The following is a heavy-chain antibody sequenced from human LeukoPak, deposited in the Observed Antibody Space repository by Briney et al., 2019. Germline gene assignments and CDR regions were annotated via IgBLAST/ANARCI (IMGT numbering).Heavy chain of an antibody. CDR1: GFTFSSYG. J-gene: IGHJ2*01. CDR3: ATNPTGAVWYFDL. D-gene: IGHD2-8*01. Sequence: PGGSLRLSCAASGFTFSSYGMHWVRQAPGKGLEWVAVIWYDGSKKYYADSVKGRFTVSRDNSKNTLYVQMNSLRAEDTAVYYCATNPTGAVWYFDLWGRGTLVTVSS. CDR2: IWYDGSKK. V-gene: IGHV3-33*01.